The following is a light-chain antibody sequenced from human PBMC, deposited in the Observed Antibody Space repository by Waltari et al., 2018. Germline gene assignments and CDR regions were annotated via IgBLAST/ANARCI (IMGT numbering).Light chain of an antibody. V-gene: IGKV4-1*01. CDR3: QQYYSTPFT. J-gene: IGKJ3*01. CDR2: GAS. CDR1: LSILHSSENKNY. Sequence: DIVMTQSPDSLSVSLAERATINCKSSLSILHSSENKNYLGWYQQKSGQSPKLLIYGASTRESGVPDRFSGSGSGTDFTLTISSLQAEDVAVYYCQQYYSTPFTFGPGTKVDIK.